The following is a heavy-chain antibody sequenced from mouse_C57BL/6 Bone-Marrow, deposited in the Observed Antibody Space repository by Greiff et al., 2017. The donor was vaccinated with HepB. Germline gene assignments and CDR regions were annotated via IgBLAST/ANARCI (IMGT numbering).Heavy chain of an antibody. D-gene: IGHD2-5*01. J-gene: IGHJ3*01. CDR3: AKNGRAYYSNSAWFAY. CDR1: GFSLTSYG. Sequence: VQLQQSGPGLVQPSQSLSITCTVSGFSLTSYGVHWVRQSPGKGLEWLGVIWRGGSTDYNAAFMSRLSITKDNSKSQVFFKMNSLQADDTAIYYCAKNGRAYYSNSAWFAYWGQGTLVTVSA. CDR2: IWRGGST. V-gene: IGHV2-5*01.